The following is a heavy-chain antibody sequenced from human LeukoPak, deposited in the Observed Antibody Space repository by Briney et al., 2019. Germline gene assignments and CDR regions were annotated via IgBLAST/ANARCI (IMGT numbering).Heavy chain of an antibody. J-gene: IGHJ4*02. CDR2: ISGDGRDT. CDR3: ARGARLQPMGEF. Sequence: GGSLRLSCAASGFSFSSFGMSWVRQAPGRGLQWVSSISGDGRDTFYADSVKGRFTVSRENSKTTMFLQMNSLRVEDTALYYCARGARLQPMGEFWGQGTLVTVSS. CDR1: GFSFSSFG. V-gene: IGHV3-23*01. D-gene: IGHD4-11*01.